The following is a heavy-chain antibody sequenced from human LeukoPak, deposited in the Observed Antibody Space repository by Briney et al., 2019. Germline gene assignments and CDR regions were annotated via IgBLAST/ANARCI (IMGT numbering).Heavy chain of an antibody. Sequence: GGSLRLSCAASGFTVSSNYMSWVRQAPGKGLEWVSVIYSGGSTYYADSVKGRFTISRDNSKNTLYLQMNSLRAEDTAVYYCATSYSPFGLIDYWGQGTQVTASS. V-gene: IGHV3-66*02. D-gene: IGHD4-11*01. CDR2: IYSGGST. J-gene: IGHJ4*02. CDR3: ATSYSPFGLIDY. CDR1: GFTVSSNY.